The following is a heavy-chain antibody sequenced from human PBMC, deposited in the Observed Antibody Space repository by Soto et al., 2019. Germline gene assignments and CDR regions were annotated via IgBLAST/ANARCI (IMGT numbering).Heavy chain of an antibody. J-gene: IGHJ4*02. D-gene: IGHD3-10*01. CDR3: ARGSTDSYPGSRIFDF. CDR2: ITDTGGDA. V-gene: IGHV3-23*01. CDR1: GLTFGSRA. Sequence: PGGSLRLSCVASGLTFGSRAMSWVRQAPGGGLQWVSTITDTGGDAKYADSVMGRFVISRDNSKKTLYLQMTSLTAEDSAMYFCARGSTDSYPGSRIFDFWGRGTLVTVSS.